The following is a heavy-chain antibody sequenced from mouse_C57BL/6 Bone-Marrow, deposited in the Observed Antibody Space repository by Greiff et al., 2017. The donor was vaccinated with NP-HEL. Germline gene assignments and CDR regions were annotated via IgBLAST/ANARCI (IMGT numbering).Heavy chain of an antibody. V-gene: IGHV7-3*01. D-gene: IGHD3-2*02. CDR1: GFTFTDYY. Sequence: EVKVVESGGGLVQPGGSLSLSCAASGFTFTDYYMSWVRQPPGKALEWLGFIRNKANGYTTEYSASVKGRFTISRDNSQSILYLQMNALRAEDSATYYCARYPSSSGDYFDYWGQGTTLTVSS. J-gene: IGHJ2*01. CDR2: IRNKANGYTT. CDR3: ARYPSSSGDYFDY.